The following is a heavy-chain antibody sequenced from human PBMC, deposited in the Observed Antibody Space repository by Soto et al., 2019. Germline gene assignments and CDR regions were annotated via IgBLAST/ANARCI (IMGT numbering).Heavy chain of an antibody. J-gene: IGHJ6*02. Sequence: EEQLVESGGDLVQPGGSLTLSCAVSGFTFRNYWMHWVRQAPGEGLAWVSQINGDGRSATYADSVRGRFTISRDNAKNTVYLQMNSLSAEDTAVYYCIRGGVLYGLDVWGQGTSVTVSS. CDR3: IRGGVLYGLDV. D-gene: IGHD2-8*01. CDR2: INGDGRSA. V-gene: IGHV3-74*01. CDR1: GFTFRNYW.